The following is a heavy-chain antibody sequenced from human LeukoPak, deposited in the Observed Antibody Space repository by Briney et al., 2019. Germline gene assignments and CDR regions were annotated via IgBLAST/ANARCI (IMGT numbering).Heavy chain of an antibody. CDR1: GYIFTSYW. Sequence: GGSLEISCQGSGYIFTSYWIGWVRQVPGKGLEWVGSIYPGDSDTRYSPSFQGQVTISADKSISTAYLQWSSLKASDTAMYYCARRGSSGSSDYFDYWGQGTLVTVSS. J-gene: IGHJ4*02. CDR2: IYPGDSDT. CDR3: ARRGSSGSSDYFDY. D-gene: IGHD6-19*01. V-gene: IGHV5-51*01.